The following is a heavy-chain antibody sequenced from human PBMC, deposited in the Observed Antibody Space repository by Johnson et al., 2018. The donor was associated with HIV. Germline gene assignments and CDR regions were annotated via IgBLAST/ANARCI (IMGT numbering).Heavy chain of an antibody. CDR3: ARGLTGEQVDI. Sequence: VQLVESGGGVVQPGGSLTLSCAASGFVFSDYVMHWVRQAPGKGLDWVSVIYSGGSTYYADSVKGRFTISRDNSKNTLYLQMNSLRAEDTAVYYCARGLTGEQVDIWGQGTMVTVSS. J-gene: IGHJ3*02. CDR2: IYSGGST. CDR1: GFVFSDYV. V-gene: IGHV3-66*01. D-gene: IGHD3-16*01.